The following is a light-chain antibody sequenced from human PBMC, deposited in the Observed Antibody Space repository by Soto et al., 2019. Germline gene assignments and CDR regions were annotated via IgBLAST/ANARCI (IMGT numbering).Light chain of an antibody. CDR3: QRYNNWPLT. CDR1: QSVSSN. V-gene: IGKV3-15*01. J-gene: IGKJ4*01. CDR2: DAS. Sequence: EIVLTQSPGTLSLSPGERATLSCRASQSVSSNYLAWYQQKPGQAPRLLIYDASTRATGVPARFSGSGSGTEFTLTINSLQSEDFAVYYCQRYNNWPLTFGGGTKVDI.